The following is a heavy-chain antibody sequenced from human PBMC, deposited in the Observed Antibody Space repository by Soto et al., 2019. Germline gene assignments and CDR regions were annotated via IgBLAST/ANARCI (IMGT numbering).Heavy chain of an antibody. Sequence: SVKVSCRASGVTVSSYTISWVRQTPGQWLEWMGGIIPIFGTANYAQKLQGRVTITADESTSTAYMELSSLRSEDTAVYYCASNVVTAIPDYYYHGMDVWRQGTTVTVSS. D-gene: IGHD2-21*02. J-gene: IGHJ6*02. V-gene: IGHV1-69*13. CDR3: ASNVVTAIPDYYYHGMDV. CDR1: GVTVSSYT. CDR2: IIPIFGTA.